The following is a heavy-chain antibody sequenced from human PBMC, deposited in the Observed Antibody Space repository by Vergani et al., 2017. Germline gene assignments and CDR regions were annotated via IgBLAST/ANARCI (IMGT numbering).Heavy chain of an antibody. J-gene: IGHJ6*02. Sequence: EVQLVQSGAEVKKPGESLRISCKGSGYSFTSYWISWVRQMPGKGLEWMGRIDPSDSYTNYSPSFQGHVTISADKSISTAYLQWSSLKASDTAMYYCAGWGQYEILTGYRLPPGGMDVWGQGTTVTVSS. CDR1: GYSFTSYW. D-gene: IGHD3-9*01. V-gene: IGHV5-10-1*01. CDR2: IDPSDSYT. CDR3: AGWGQYEILTGYRLPPGGMDV.